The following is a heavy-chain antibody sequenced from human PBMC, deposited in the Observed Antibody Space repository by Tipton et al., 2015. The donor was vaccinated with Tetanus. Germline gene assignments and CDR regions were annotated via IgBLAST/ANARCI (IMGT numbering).Heavy chain of an antibody. Sequence: SLRLSCAASGFTVSTSYMTWVRQAPGKGLEWVSLVYSGGSTSYADSVKGRFTISRDNSKNTMYLQMNTLRAEDTATYYCARGLVGCASCWYRLEYHFDCWGQGTLVTVSS. D-gene: IGHD6-19*01. V-gene: IGHV3-53*01. CDR2: VYSGGST. CDR3: ARGLVGCASCWYRLEYHFDC. J-gene: IGHJ4*02. CDR1: GFTVSTSY.